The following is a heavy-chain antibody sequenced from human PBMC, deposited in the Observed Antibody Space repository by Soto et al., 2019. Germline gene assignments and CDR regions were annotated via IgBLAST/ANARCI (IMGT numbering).Heavy chain of an antibody. J-gene: IGHJ4*02. Sequence: QAQLVESGGRVVQPGRSLRLSCAASGFTFSLYGMHWVRQAPGKGLEWVAAIWDDGRRKDYTDSVKDRLFISRDNSKTTLYLQLDSLRPEDTAVYYCATWQGSLNFHYWGQGTLVTVSS. V-gene: IGHV3-33*01. CDR3: ATWQGSLNFHY. CDR1: GFTFSLYG. CDR2: IWDDGRRK.